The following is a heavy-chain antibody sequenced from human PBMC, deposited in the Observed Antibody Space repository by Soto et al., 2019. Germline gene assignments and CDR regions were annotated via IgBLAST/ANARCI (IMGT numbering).Heavy chain of an antibody. J-gene: IGHJ4*02. CDR2: IYPDDSDT. Sequence: GESLKISCKASGFSFTSFWIGWVRQMPGKGLEWMGIIYPDDSDTRYNPSFQGQVTISADRSITTAYLQMSSLKASDTAIYYCAKLPPRAQQLVRYYFDSWGQGTVVTSPQ. D-gene: IGHD6-13*01. V-gene: IGHV5-51*01. CDR1: GFSFTSFW. CDR3: AKLPPRAQQLVRYYFDS.